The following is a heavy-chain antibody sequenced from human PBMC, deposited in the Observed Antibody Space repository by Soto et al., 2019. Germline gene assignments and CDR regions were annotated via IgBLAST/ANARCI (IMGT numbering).Heavy chain of an antibody. CDR3: ARDPNCSGYGWFDP. V-gene: IGHV3-11*05. CDR2: ISSSRSYT. Sequence: QVVESGGGLVKPGGSLRLSCADSGFIFGDSCMSWIRQAPGKGLEWVAYISSSRSYTDYAESVKGRFTISRDNAKNSLYLQMNILRAEDTAAYYCARDPNCSGYGWFDPWGQGTLVTVSS. CDR1: GFIFGDSC. D-gene: IGHD3-3*01. J-gene: IGHJ5*02.